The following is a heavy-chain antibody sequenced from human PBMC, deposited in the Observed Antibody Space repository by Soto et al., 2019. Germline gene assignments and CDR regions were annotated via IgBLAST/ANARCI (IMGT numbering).Heavy chain of an antibody. CDR1: GFTFSNYG. CDR2: VSYDGRTQ. Sequence: QVQLVEAGGGVVQPGRSLTLSCAASGFTFSNYGMQWVRQAPGKGLEWVAVVSYDGRTQHYAESVKGRFYISRDNSKNMVYLLMHSLRPEDTAVSYFAKETAPQSSSADDHWGQGTMVTVSS. V-gene: IGHV3-30*18. CDR3: AKETAPQSSSADDH. D-gene: IGHD6-6*01. J-gene: IGHJ4*01.